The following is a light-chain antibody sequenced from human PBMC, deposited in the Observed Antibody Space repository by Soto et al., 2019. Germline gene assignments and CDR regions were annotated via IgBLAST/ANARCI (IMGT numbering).Light chain of an antibody. Sequence: EIVLTQSPGTLSLSPGERATLSCRASESVSRYLAWYQQKPDQAPRLLIFGASSRATGIPDRFSGSGSGTDFTLTISRLEPEDFAVYYCQQYGSSPYTFGQGTKLEIK. CDR2: GAS. CDR3: QQYGSSPYT. CDR1: ESVSRY. J-gene: IGKJ2*01. V-gene: IGKV3-20*01.